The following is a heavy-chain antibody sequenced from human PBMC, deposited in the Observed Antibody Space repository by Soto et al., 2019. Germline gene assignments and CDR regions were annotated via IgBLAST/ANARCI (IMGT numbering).Heavy chain of an antibody. Sequence: SETLSLTCAVYGGSFSGYYWSWIRKPPGKGLEWIGEINHSGSTNYNPSLKSRVTISVDTSKNQFSLKLSSVTAADTAVYYCAIGRVEYYYGMDVWGQGTTVTVSS. CDR1: GGSFSGYY. J-gene: IGHJ6*02. CDR3: AIGRVEYYYGMDV. CDR2: INHSGST. V-gene: IGHV4-34*01. D-gene: IGHD1-1*01.